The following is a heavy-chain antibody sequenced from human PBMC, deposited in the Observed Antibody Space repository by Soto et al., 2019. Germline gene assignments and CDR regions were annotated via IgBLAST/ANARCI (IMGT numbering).Heavy chain of an antibody. CDR3: ARVRPPTVTTTDYYYDSSGYPDY. CDR1: Y. D-gene: IGHD3-22*01. V-gene: IGHV4-30-4*08. CDR2: IYYSGST. Sequence: YWIGWVRQMPGKGLEWIGYIYYSGSTYYNPSLKSRVSISVDTSKDQFSLRLTSMTAADTAVYYCARVRPPTVTTTDYYYDSSGYPDYWGQGTLVTVSS. J-gene: IGHJ4*02.